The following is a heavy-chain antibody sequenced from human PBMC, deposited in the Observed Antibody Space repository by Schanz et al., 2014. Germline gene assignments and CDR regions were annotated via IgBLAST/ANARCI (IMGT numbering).Heavy chain of an antibody. CDR2: TYSGGST. D-gene: IGHD6-19*01. V-gene: IGHV3-66*01. Sequence: EVQLVESGGGLVQPGGSLRLSCAASGFTVSSNYMSWVRQAPGKGLEWVSITYSGGSTYYADSVKGRCTISRDNSKNTLYLLMNSLRAEDTAVYYCAKDLISGWSGFDYWGQGTLVTVSS. CDR1: GFTVSSNY. J-gene: IGHJ4*02. CDR3: AKDLISGWSGFDY.